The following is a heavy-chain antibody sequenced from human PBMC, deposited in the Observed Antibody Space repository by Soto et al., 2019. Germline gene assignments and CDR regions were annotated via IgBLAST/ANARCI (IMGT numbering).Heavy chain of an antibody. CDR2: ISAYNGNT. D-gene: IGHD1-1*01. Sequence: QVQLVQSGAEVKKPGASVKVSCKASGYMFTSYGISWVRQAPGQGLEWMGWISAYNGNTDYAQKFQGRVTMTTATSTTTAYMELMSLTSDDTAVYYCARDRSTTDYWGQGTLVTVSS. CDR3: ARDRSTTDY. CDR1: GYMFTSYG. V-gene: IGHV1-18*01. J-gene: IGHJ4*02.